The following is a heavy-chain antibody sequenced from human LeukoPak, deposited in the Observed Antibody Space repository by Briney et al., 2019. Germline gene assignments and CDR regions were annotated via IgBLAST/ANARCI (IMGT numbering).Heavy chain of an antibody. CDR1: GFTFSSYG. D-gene: IGHD3-10*02. CDR2: ITVGGGSGSQ. V-gene: IGHV3-23*01. Sequence: GGSLRLSCAASGFTFSSYGMSWVRQAPGKGLEWVSSITVGGGSGSQHYADSVKGRFTISRDNSKNTVYLQMNSLRAEDTAVYYCAELGITMIGGVWGKGTTVTISS. J-gene: IGHJ6*04. CDR3: AELGITMIGGV.